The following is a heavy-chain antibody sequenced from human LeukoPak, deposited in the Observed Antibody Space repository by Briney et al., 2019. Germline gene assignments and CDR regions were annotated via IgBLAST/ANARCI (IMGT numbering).Heavy chain of an antibody. J-gene: IGHJ4*02. CDR3: ARDHPTMCYFDY. D-gene: IGHD3-10*02. Sequence: GASVKVSCKASGGTFSSYAISWVRQAPGQGLEWMGRIIPILGIANYAQKFQGRVTVTADKSTSTAYKELSSLRSEDTAVYYCARDHPTMCYFDYWGQGTLVTVSS. V-gene: IGHV1-69*04. CDR1: GGTFSSYA. CDR2: IIPILGIA.